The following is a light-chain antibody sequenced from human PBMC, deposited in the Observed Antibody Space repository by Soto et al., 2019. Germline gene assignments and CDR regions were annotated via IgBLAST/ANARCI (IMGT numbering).Light chain of an antibody. J-gene: IGKJ1*01. CDR3: QQYECFPRT. CDR1: QSINNW. CDR2: KAS. Sequence: DIQMTQSPSTLSASVGDRVTITCRASQSINNWLAWYKQKPGKAPKLFIFKASTLEIGVPSRFSGSGSGTEFTLSISSLQPDEFATYYWQQYECFPRTFGQGAKVEMK. V-gene: IGKV1-5*03.